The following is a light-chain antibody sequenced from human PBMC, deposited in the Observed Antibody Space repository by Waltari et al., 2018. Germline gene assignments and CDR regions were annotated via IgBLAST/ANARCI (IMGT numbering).Light chain of an antibody. CDR2: VNSDGSH. CDR1: SGHSRNI. Sequence: QLVLTQSPSASASLGDSVKLTCTLSSGHSRNIIAWHQQQPEKGPRYLMKVNSDGSHSKGDEIPDRFSGSSSGAERYLTISSVQSEDEADYYCQTGGHGTWVFGGGTTLTVL. CDR3: QTGGHGTWV. J-gene: IGLJ3*02. V-gene: IGLV4-69*01.